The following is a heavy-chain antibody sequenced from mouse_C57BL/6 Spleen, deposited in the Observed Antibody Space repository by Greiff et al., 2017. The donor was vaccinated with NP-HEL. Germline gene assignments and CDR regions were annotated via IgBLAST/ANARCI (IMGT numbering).Heavy chain of an antibody. V-gene: IGHV1-82*01. J-gene: IGHJ1*03. CDR3: ARGAGRGYFDV. CDR2: IYPGDGDT. D-gene: IGHD3-3*01. CDR1: GYAFSSSW. Sequence: VKLMESGPELVKPGASVKISCKASGYAFSSSWMNWVKQRPGKGLEWIGRIYPGDGDTNYNGKFKGKATLTADKSSSTAYMQLSSLTSEDSAVYFCARGAGRGYFDVWGTGTTVTVSS.